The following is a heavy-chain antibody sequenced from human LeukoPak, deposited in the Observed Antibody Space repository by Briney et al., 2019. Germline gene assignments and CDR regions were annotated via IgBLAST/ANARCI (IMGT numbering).Heavy chain of an antibody. CDR2: IYPGDSDT. D-gene: IGHD3-16*01. Sequence: GESLRISCKGSGYSFTSYCIGWVRQIPGKGLEWMGLIYPGDSDTRYSPSFQGQVTISADKSISTAYLQGSSLKASDTAMYYCASLRAAYVDYWGQGTLVTVSA. CDR1: GYSFTSYC. CDR3: ASLRAAYVDY. V-gene: IGHV5-51*01. J-gene: IGHJ4*02.